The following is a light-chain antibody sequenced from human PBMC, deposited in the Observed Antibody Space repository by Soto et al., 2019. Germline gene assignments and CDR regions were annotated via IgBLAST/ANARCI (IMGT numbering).Light chain of an antibody. CDR3: AAWDDSLSGPVV. Sequence: QSVLTQPPSASGTAGQRVTISCSGSSSNIGSNYVYWYQQLPGTAPKLLIYRNNQRPSGVPDRFSGSKSGTSASLAISGLRSEDEADYYCAAWDDSLSGPVVFGGGTKLTVL. CDR2: RNN. CDR1: SSNIGSNY. V-gene: IGLV1-47*01. J-gene: IGLJ2*01.